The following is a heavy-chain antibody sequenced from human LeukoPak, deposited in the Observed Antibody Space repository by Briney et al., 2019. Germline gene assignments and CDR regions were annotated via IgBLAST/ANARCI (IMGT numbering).Heavy chain of an antibody. Sequence: PGGSLRLSCAASGFTFDDYAMHWVRQAPGKGLEWVSGISWNSGSIGYADSVKGRFTISRDNAKNSLYLQMNSLRAEDTAVYYCARDSYSSSWYNWGQGTLVTVSS. CDR3: ARDSYSSSWYN. D-gene: IGHD6-13*01. CDR2: ISWNSGSI. J-gene: IGHJ4*02. CDR1: GFTFDDYA. V-gene: IGHV3-9*01.